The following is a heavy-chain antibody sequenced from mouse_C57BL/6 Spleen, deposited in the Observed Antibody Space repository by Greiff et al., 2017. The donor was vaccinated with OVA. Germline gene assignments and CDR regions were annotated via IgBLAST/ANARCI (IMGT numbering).Heavy chain of an antibody. CDR3: ARNYGSSYVFAY. J-gene: IGHJ3*01. CDR1: GFNIKDYY. Sequence: EVKLVESGAELVKPGASVKLSCTASGFNIKDYYMHWVKQRTEQGLEWIGRIDLEDGETKYAPKFQGKATITADTSSNTAYLQLSSLTSEDTAVYYCARNYGSSYVFAYWGQGTLVTVSA. CDR2: IDLEDGET. V-gene: IGHV14-2*01. D-gene: IGHD1-1*01.